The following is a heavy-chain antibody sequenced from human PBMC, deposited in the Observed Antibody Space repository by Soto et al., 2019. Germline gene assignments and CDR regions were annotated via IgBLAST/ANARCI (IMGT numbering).Heavy chain of an antibody. CDR2: IYHSGST. Sequence: PSETLSLTCAVSGYSISTGFNWAWIRQPPGKGLEWIGSIYHSGSTYYNLSLKSRVTISSDASKNQISLKLSSVTAADTALYYCARDWGTGFYLLDSWGQGTLVTVSS. CDR3: ARDWGTGFYLLDS. J-gene: IGHJ4*02. V-gene: IGHV4-38-2*02. D-gene: IGHD6-19*01. CDR1: GYSISTGFN.